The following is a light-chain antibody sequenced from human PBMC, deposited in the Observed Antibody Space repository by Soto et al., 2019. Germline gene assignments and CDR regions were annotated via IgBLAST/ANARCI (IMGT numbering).Light chain of an antibody. CDR1: SSDVGGYNY. CDR3: SSYTTSSTVV. Sequence: QSVLTQPASVSGSPGQSITISCTGTSSDVGGYNYVSWYQQHPGKVPKVMIYDVSNRPSGVSNRFSGSKSGNTASLTISGLQTEDEADYYCSSYTTSSTVVFGGGTKLPVL. CDR2: DVS. J-gene: IGLJ2*01. V-gene: IGLV2-14*01.